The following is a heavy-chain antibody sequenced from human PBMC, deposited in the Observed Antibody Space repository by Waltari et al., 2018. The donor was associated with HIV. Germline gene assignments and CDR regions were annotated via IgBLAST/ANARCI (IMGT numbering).Heavy chain of an antibody. J-gene: IGHJ6*02. Sequence: QVQLQASGPGQVKPSETLSLTCTVSVGSLSGDYWRWIRQSPGKGLEWIGHIFYSGTTNYNPSLRGRVTMSIDTSRSHFSLTLRSAAAADTAVYYCARGRSQGQPERMDVWGQGTSVTVSS. V-gene: IGHV4-59*08. CDR2: IFYSGTT. CDR3: ARGRSQGQPERMDV. CDR1: VGSLSGDY.